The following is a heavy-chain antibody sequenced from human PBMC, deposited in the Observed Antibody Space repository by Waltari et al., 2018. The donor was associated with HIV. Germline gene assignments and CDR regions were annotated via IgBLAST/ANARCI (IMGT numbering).Heavy chain of an antibody. CDR2: IYYSGST. Sequence: QLQLQESGPGLVKPSETLSLTCTVSGGSISSSRYYWGWIRQPPGKGLEWIGSIYYSGSTYYNPSLKSRVTISVDTSKNQFSLKLSSVTAADTAVYYCARGVEGYGDYYYYGMDVWGQGTTVTVSS. CDR3: ARGVEGYGDYYYYGMDV. J-gene: IGHJ6*02. D-gene: IGHD4-17*01. CDR1: GGSISSSRYY. V-gene: IGHV4-39*01.